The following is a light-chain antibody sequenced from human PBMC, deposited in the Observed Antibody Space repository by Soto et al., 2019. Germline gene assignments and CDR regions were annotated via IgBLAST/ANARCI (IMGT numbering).Light chain of an antibody. CDR1: QTVGTN. Sequence: EIVMTQSPATLSVSPGERVTLSCRASQTVGTNVAWYQQKPGQAPRLLIYSASTRATHIPARFSGSGSGTEFTLTISSLQSEGFAVYYCQQHSTWPTLTFGQGTRVGIK. CDR2: SAS. CDR3: QQHSTWPTLT. V-gene: IGKV3-15*01. J-gene: IGKJ1*01.